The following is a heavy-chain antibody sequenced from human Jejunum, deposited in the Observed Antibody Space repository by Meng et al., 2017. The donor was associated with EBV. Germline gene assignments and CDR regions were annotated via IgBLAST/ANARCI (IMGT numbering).Heavy chain of an antibody. J-gene: IGHJ4*02. Sequence: VQLVESGEGLVQPGGSLRLSCAASGFTLIDHWIHWVRQDPGEGLMWVSRINPDGRTINYGDSVKGRFTISRDNAKNTVYLQMNSLRAEDTAVYYCTRAGYYRFDYWGQGALVTVSS. V-gene: IGHV3-74*01. D-gene: IGHD1-26*01. CDR3: TRAGYYRFDY. CDR1: GFTLIDHW. CDR2: INPDGRTI.